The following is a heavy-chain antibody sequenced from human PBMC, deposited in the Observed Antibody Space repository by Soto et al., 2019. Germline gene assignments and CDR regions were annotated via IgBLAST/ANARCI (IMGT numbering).Heavy chain of an antibody. J-gene: IGHJ6*02. V-gene: IGHV3-21*01. D-gene: IGHD2-2*01. Sequence: GGSLRLSCAASGFTFSSYSMNWVRQAPGKGLEWVSSISSSSSYIYYADSVKGRFTISRDNAKNSLYLQMNSLRAEDTAVYYCARGRCSSNSCYVGGAYYYAMDVWGQGTTVTVSS. CDR1: GFTFSSYS. CDR2: ISSSSSYI. CDR3: ARGRCSSNSCYVGGAYYYAMDV.